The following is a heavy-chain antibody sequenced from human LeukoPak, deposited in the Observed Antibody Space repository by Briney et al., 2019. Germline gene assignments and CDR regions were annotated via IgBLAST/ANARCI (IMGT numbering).Heavy chain of an antibody. CDR3: AKDQKYYGSGSYSFDY. D-gene: IGHD3-10*01. V-gene: IGHV3-30*02. Sequence: PGGSLRLSCAASGFTFSIYGMRWVRQAPGKGLEWVVFIRYDGSNKYYADSVKGRFTISRENSKNTLYLQMNSLRAEDTAVYYCAKDQKYYGSGSYSFDYWGQATLVTVSS. J-gene: IGHJ4*02. CDR1: GFTFSIYG. CDR2: IRYDGSNK.